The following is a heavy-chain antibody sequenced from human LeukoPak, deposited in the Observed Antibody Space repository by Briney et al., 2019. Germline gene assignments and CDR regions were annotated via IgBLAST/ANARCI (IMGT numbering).Heavy chain of an antibody. J-gene: IGHJ4*02. CDR1: GFTFSSYA. Sequence: NPGGSLRLSCAASGFTFSSYAMSWVRQAPGKGLEWVSAISGSGGSTYYADSVKGRFTISRDNSKNTLYLQMNSLRAEDTAVYYCAKDHNYDYVWGSYRYGIIWGQGTLVTVSS. CDR3: AKDHNYDYVWGSYRYGII. D-gene: IGHD3-16*02. V-gene: IGHV3-23*01. CDR2: ISGSGGST.